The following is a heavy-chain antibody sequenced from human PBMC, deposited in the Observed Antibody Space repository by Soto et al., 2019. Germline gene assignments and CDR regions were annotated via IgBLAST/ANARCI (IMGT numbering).Heavy chain of an antibody. CDR2: IYYAGNT. V-gene: IGHV4-39*01. D-gene: IGHD2-2*01. Sequence: QVQLQESGPGLVKPSETLSLTCPVSGGSISNNAYHWGWIRQPPGKGLEWIGSIYYAGNTYYNPSLKSRVTISVDTSKNQFSLKLSSVTAADTAVYYRTRLIGGVPAESWDQGTTVTVSS. CDR1: GGSISNNAYH. CDR3: TRLIGGVPAES. J-gene: IGHJ6*02.